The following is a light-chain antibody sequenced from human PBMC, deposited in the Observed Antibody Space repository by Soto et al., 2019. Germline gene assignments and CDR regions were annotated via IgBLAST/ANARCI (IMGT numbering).Light chain of an antibody. J-gene: IGKJ2*01. Sequence: DIHLTQSPSSLSASVGDRVTITCRVSQGICSYSNWNRQKPGKGPNVLLYSASNLQPGVPSRFSGSGSGTDFTLTFSSLQPEDVVTYYGQRTCNAPRTFGQGTKLEIK. V-gene: IGKV1-27*01. CDR1: QGICSY. CDR3: QRTCNAPRT. CDR2: SAS.